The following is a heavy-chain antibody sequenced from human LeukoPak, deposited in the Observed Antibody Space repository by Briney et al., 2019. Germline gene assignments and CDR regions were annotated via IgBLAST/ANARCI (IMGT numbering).Heavy chain of an antibody. CDR3: ARGLTRDYYYYMDV. CDR1: GFTFSSYW. Sequence: PGGSLRLSCAASGFTFSSYWMSWVRQAPGKGLAWVANIKQDGSEKYYVDSVKGRFTISRDNAKNSLYLQMNSLRAEDTAVYYCARGLTRDYYYYMDVWGKGTTVTVSS. CDR2: IKQDGSEK. J-gene: IGHJ6*03. V-gene: IGHV3-7*01. D-gene: IGHD2-21*01.